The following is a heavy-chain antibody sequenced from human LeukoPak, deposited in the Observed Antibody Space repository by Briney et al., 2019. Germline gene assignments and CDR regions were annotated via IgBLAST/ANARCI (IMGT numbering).Heavy chain of an antibody. Sequence: PGESLRLSCAASGFTFSSQAMSWVRQAPGKGLEWVSAISGGGGATLCAGSVRGRFTTSRDNSKNTLYLQMNSLRVEDTAVYYCAKAPTTVGGEAYWGQGTLVTVSS. V-gene: IGHV3-23*01. CDR3: AKAPTTVGGEAY. CDR1: GFTFSSQA. J-gene: IGHJ4*02. CDR2: ISGGGGAT. D-gene: IGHD4-17*01.